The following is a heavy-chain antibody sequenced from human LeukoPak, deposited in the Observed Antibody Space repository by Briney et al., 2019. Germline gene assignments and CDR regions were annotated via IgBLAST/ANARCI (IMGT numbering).Heavy chain of an antibody. V-gene: IGHV3-48*03. J-gene: IGHJ4*02. CDR2: ISSSGSTI. Sequence: PGGSLRLSGAASGFTFSSYEMNWVRQAPGKGLVCFSYISSSGSTIYYADSVKGRFTISRDNAKNSLYLQMNSLRAEDTAVCYCAREGYSSGWYFLVYDYWGQGTLVTVSS. CDR3: AREGYSSGWYFLVYDY. D-gene: IGHD6-19*01. CDR1: GFTFSSYE.